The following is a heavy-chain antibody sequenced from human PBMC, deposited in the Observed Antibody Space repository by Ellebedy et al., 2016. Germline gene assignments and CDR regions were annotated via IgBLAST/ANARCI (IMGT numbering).Heavy chain of an antibody. J-gene: IGHJ4*02. Sequence: GGSLRLXCAASGFTFSDYGMHWVRQAPGKGLEWVSVIKHDGSEEYSVDSVKGRFTISRDNSKSTLYLQMNSLRAEDTAVYYCARGWGARVYMAHLDYWGQGALVTVSS. CDR1: GFTFSDYG. CDR3: ARGWGARVYMAHLDY. D-gene: IGHD3-16*01. V-gene: IGHV3-33*05. CDR2: IKHDGSEE.